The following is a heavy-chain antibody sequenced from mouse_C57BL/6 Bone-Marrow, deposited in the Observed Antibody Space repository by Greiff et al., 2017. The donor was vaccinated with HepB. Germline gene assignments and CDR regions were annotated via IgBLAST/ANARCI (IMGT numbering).Heavy chain of an antibody. CDR3: AMDYFDY. V-gene: IGHV1-26*01. CDR2: INPNNGGT. J-gene: IGHJ2*01. CDR1: GYTFTDYY. Sequence: VQLQQSGPELVKPGASVKISCKASGYTFTDYYMNWVKQSHGKSLEWIGDINPNNGGTSYNQKFKGKATLTVDKSSSTAYMELRSLTSEDSAVYYCAMDYFDYWGQGTTLTVSS.